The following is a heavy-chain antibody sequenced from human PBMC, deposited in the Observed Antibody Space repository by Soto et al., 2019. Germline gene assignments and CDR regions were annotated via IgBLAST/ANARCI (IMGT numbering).Heavy chain of an antibody. D-gene: IGHD2-21*01. CDR1: GFTFSSYA. J-gene: IGHJ6*02. V-gene: IGHV3-64*01. CDR2: ITSSGGNT. Sequence: EVQLVESGGGLVQPGVSLRLSCAASGFTFSSYAMHWVRQAPGKGLEYVSVITSSGGNTDYASSVKGRFTISRDNSKNPLYLQMCSLRAEDMAVYYCARRIPFGYGMDVWGQGTTVTVSS. CDR3: ARRIPFGYGMDV.